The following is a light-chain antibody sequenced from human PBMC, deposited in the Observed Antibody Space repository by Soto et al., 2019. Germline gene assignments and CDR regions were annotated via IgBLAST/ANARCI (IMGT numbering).Light chain of an antibody. CDR2: GSD. J-gene: IGLJ1*01. CDR3: QSYDSNLSEV. V-gene: IGLV1-40*01. CDR1: GSNIGAGYG. Sequence: QSVLTQPPSVPGAPGQTVTISCTGSGSNIGAGYGVQWYQQLPGTAPRLLIYGSDDRPSGVPDRFSASVSGNSASLPITGLQTEDEAVYYCQSYDSNLSEVFGPGTKGTVL.